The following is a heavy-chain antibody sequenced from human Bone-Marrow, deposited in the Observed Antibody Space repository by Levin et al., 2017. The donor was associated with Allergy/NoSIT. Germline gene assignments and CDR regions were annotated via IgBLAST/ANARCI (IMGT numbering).Heavy chain of an antibody. V-gene: IGHV4-30-2*01. CDR2: IYHTGST. J-gene: IGHJ4*02. Sequence: SETLSLTCAVSGDSISSGGYSWSWIRQPPRKGLEWIGYIYHTGSTYYNPSLKSRVTISVDRSKNQFSLRLTSVTAADTAVYYCARTVATYLDTRYYFDYWGQGTLVTVSS. D-gene: IGHD4-23*01. CDR3: ARTVATYLDTRYYFDY. CDR1: GDSISSGGYS.